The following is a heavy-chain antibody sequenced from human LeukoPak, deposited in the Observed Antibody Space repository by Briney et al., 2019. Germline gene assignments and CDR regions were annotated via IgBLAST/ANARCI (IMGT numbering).Heavy chain of an antibody. Sequence: GGTLRLSCAASGFTFSSSWMSWVRQAPGKGLERVANIKQDGSEIYYVDSVKGRFTISRDNANNSLYLQMNSLRAEDTVFHEGDGIRYCSSTSCYTGNDYWGQGTLVTVSS. CDR1: GFTFSSSW. D-gene: IGHD2-2*02. CDR3: DGIRYCSSTSCYTGNDY. J-gene: IGHJ4*02. CDR2: IKQDGSEI. V-gene: IGHV3-7*01.